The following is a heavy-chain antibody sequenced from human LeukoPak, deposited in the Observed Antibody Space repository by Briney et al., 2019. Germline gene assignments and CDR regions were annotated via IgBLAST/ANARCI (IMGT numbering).Heavy chain of an antibody. V-gene: IGHV3-23*01. J-gene: IGHJ4*02. CDR3: AKDFGRNLGGPDY. CDR1: GFTFSTYT. D-gene: IGHD3-10*01. CDR2: ISGDGYST. Sequence: PGGSLRLSCAASGFTFSTYTMAWVRQAPGGGLEWVSGISGDGYSTYYADSVKGRFAISRDNSKSTLYLQMNSLRAEDTAVYYCAKDFGRNLGGPDYWGQGTLVTVSS.